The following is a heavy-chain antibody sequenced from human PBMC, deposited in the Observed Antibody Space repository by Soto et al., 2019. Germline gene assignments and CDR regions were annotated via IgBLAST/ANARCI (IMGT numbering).Heavy chain of an antibody. J-gene: IGHJ5*02. V-gene: IGHV1-69*08. CDR3: ARDPSGDYRYCGGACRYWFDP. CDR1: GGTFSSYT. Sequence: QVQLVQSGAEVKKPGSSVKVSCKASGGTFSSYTISWVRQAPGQGLEWMGRIIPILGIANYAQKFQGRVTITADKSTSTAYMELSSLRSEDTAVYYCARDPSGDYRYCGGACRYWFDPWGQGTLVTVSS. CDR2: IIPILGIA. D-gene: IGHD2-21*02.